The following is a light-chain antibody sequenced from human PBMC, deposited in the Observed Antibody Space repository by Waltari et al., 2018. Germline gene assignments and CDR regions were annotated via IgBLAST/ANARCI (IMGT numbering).Light chain of an antibody. J-gene: IGKJ1*01. CDR1: QSVSSN. CDR3: QQYNNWLRT. CDR2: GAS. Sequence: LVITQTPPPPPASPGDRATLSCRASQSVSSNLAWYQQKPGQAPRLLIYGASTRATGIPARFSGSGSGTEFTLTISSLQSEDFAVYYCQQYNNWLRTFGQGTKVEIK. V-gene: IGKV3-15*01.